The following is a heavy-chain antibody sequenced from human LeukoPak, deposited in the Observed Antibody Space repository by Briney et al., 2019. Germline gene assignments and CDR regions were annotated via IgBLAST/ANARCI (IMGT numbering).Heavy chain of an antibody. D-gene: IGHD1-7*01. Sequence: GGSLRLSCAASGFTFSSYSMNWVRQAPGKGLEWVSAISGSGGYTFYADSVKGRFTISRDNSKNTLYVQMNSLRAEDTAVYYCAKDSRSWNYLFYYGMDVWGQGTTVTVSS. V-gene: IGHV3-23*01. CDR1: GFTFSSYS. J-gene: IGHJ6*02. CDR3: AKDSRSWNYLFYYGMDV. CDR2: ISGSGGYT.